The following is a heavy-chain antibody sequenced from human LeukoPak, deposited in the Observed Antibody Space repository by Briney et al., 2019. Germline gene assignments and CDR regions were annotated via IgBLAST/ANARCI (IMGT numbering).Heavy chain of an antibody. Sequence: PSETLSLTCTVSGGSISSFYWSWIRQPPGKGLEWIGYIHYGGSTTYNPSLKSRVTISADTSKNKFSLKLTSVTAADTAVYYCARAHDCSSAGCSYYSYYMDVWGKGTTVTVSS. V-gene: IGHV4-59*13. CDR3: ARAHDCSSAGCSYYSYYMDV. CDR1: GGSISSFY. J-gene: IGHJ6*03. D-gene: IGHD2-2*01. CDR2: IHYGGST.